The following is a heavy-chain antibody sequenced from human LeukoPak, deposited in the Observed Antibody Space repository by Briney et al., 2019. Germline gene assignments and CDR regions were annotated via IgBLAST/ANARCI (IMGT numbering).Heavy chain of an antibody. D-gene: IGHD2-15*01. V-gene: IGHV3-7*03. CDR2: MNRDGSQR. Sequence: PGGSLRLSCAASGFSLSAYWMTWVRQAPGKGLEWVANMNRDGSQRNHVDSVKGRFTISRDNAKNSLYLQMDSLTAEDTAVYYCARDSTYSSGSRFYDRFDYWGQGTLVTVSS. CDR1: GFSLSAYW. J-gene: IGHJ4*02. CDR3: ARDSTYSSGSRFYDRFDY.